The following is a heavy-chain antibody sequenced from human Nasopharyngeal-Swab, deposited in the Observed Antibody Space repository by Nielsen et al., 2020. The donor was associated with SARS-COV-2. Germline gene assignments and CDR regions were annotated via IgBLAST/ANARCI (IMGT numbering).Heavy chain of an antibody. CDR3: AKDSNYGGHRGAFDY. Sequence: SLKISCAASGFTFDDYAMHWVRQAPGKGPEWASGISWNSAHIVYADSVKGRFTISRDNAKNSLYLQMNSLRAEDTALYYCAKDSNYGGHRGAFDYWGQGTLVSVSS. D-gene: IGHD4-23*01. CDR2: ISWNSAHI. J-gene: IGHJ4*02. CDR1: GFTFDDYA. V-gene: IGHV3-9*01.